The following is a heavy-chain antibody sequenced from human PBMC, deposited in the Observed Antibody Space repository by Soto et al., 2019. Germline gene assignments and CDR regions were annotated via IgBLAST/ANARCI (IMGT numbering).Heavy chain of an antibody. CDR3: AREAKLYGSGSYYKPFDY. D-gene: IGHD3-10*01. J-gene: IGHJ4*02. CDR1: GGTFSSYT. V-gene: IGHV1-69*04. CDR2: IIPILGIA. Sequence: SVKVSCKASGGTFSSYTISWVRQAPGQGLEWMGRIIPILGIANYAQKFQGRVTITADKSTSTAYMELSSLRSEDTAVYYCAREAKLYGSGSYYKPFDYWGQGTLVSVSS.